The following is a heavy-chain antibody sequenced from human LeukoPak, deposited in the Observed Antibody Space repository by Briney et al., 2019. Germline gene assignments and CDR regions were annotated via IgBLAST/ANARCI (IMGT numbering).Heavy chain of an antibody. CDR3: ARDWCGGDCYPPIYYYYGMDV. Sequence: GGSLRLSCAASGFTFSSYAMHWVRQAPGKGLEWVAVISYDGSNKYYADSVKGRFTISRDNSKNTLYLQMNSLRAEGTAVYYCARDWCGGDCYPPIYYYYGMDVWGQGTTVTVSS. J-gene: IGHJ6*02. D-gene: IGHD2-21*02. CDR2: ISYDGSNK. CDR1: GFTFSSYA. V-gene: IGHV3-30*04.